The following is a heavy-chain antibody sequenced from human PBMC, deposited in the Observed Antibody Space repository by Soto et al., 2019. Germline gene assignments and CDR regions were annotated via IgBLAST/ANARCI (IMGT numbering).Heavy chain of an antibody. J-gene: IGHJ5*02. Sequence: PGGSLRLSCAASGCTFSNYAMAWVRQAPGKGLEGVSSISGSGVSKYYADSVQGRFTISRDNSNNTLSVQMNSPRVEDTAIYYCAKDLTSMVRVVLPSPWGQGILVTVSS. CDR1: GCTFSNYA. CDR2: ISGSGVSK. V-gene: IGHV3-23*01. CDR3: AKDLTSMVRVVLPSP. D-gene: IGHD3-10*01.